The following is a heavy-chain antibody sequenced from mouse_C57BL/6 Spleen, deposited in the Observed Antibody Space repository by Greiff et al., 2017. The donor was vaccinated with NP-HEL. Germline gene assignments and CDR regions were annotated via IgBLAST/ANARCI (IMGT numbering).Heavy chain of an antibody. V-gene: IGHV1-64*01. D-gene: IGHD1-1*01. CDR3: ARSDYPTGDY. CDR2: IHPNSGST. Sequence: QVQLKQSGAELVKPGASVKLSCKASGYTFTSYWMHWVKQRPGQGLEWIGMIHPNSGSTNYNEKFKSKATLTVDKSSSTAYMQLSSLTSEDSAVYYCARSDYPTGDYWGQGTTLTVSS. CDR1: GYTFTSYW. J-gene: IGHJ2*01.